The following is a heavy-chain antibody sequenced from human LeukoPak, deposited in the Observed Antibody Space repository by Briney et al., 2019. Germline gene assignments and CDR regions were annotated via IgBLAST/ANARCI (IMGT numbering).Heavy chain of an antibody. Sequence: ASVKVSCKASGYSLTGYYIHWVRQAPGQGLEWMGWVNPNSGGTNFAQNFQGRVTMTRDTSISTGYMELSRLRSDDTAVYYCAREYSDSSGYTLPFDIWGQGTMVTVSS. CDR3: AREYSDSSGYTLPFDI. D-gene: IGHD3-22*01. CDR1: GYSLTGYY. J-gene: IGHJ3*02. CDR2: VNPNSGGT. V-gene: IGHV1-2*02.